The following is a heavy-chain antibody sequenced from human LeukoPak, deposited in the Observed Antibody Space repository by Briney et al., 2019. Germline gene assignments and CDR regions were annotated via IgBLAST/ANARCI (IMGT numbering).Heavy chain of an antibody. CDR2: ISYDGSNK. CDR3: AKRMGPSIAATDLDY. CDR1: GFAFSTFG. Sequence: GRSLRLSCAASGFAFSTFGMEWVRQAPGKGLEWVAVISYDGSNKYYADSVKGRFTVSRDNSKNTLYLQMNSLGVEDTAVYYCAKRMGPSIAATDLDYWGQGTLVTVSS. J-gene: IGHJ4*02. D-gene: IGHD6-13*01. V-gene: IGHV3-30*18.